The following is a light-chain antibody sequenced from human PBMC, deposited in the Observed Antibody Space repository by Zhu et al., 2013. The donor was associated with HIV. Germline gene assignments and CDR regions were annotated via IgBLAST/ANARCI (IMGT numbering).Light chain of an antibody. CDR3: SSYTSSSTLV. V-gene: IGLV2-14*01. J-gene: IGLJ3*02. CDR2: EVT. Sequence: QSALTQPASVSGSPGQSITISCTGTSSDVGGYNYVSWYQQLPGKAPKLIIYEVTNRPSGVSNRFSGSKSGNTASLTISGLQGEDEADYYCSSYTSSSTLVFGGGTKVTVL. CDR1: SSDVGGYNY.